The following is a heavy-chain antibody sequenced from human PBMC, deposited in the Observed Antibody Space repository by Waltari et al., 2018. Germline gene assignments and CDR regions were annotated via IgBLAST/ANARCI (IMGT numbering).Heavy chain of an antibody. V-gene: IGHV1-69*02. CDR1: GASFSTYA. CDR3: ARLARGCRDGFDN. D-gene: IGHD5-12*01. Sequence: HVPLVQSGPAVAEPGSSVTASCMSSGASFSTYAISCVRWAPGQGLEWMGRIIPIVGRANYAQKFQGRVTMTADKSTSTVYMELSSLRSEDTAVYYCARLARGCRDGFDNWGQGTMVTVSS. CDR2: IIPIVGRA. J-gene: IGHJ3*02.